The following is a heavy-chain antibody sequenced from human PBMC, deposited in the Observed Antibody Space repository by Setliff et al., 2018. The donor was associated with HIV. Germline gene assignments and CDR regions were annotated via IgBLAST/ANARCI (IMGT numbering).Heavy chain of an antibody. CDR3: ARVSLWFGELSTDPNWFDP. CDR1: GDFFSSDYY. V-gene: IGHV4-38-2*02. CDR2: INHRGAT. D-gene: IGHD3-10*01. Sequence: PSETLSLTCTVSGDFFSSDYYWGWIRQPPGKGLEWIANINHRGATSYNPSLKSRVTISVDTSENQFSLKLNSVTAADTAVYYCARVSLWFGELSTDPNWFDPWGQGTLVTVSS. J-gene: IGHJ5*02.